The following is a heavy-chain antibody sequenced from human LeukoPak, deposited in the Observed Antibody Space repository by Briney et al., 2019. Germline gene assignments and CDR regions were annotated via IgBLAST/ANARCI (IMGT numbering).Heavy chain of an antibody. V-gene: IGHV4-61*02. CDR2: IYTSGST. CDR1: GGSISSGSYY. CDR3: ARESITVIVGYYFDY. D-gene: IGHD3-22*01. Sequence: TSETLSLTCTVSGGSISSGSYYWSWIRQPAGKGLEWIGRIYTSGSTNYNPSLKSRVTISVDTSKNQFSLKLSSVTAADTAVYYCARESITVIVGYYFDYWGQGTLVTVSS. J-gene: IGHJ4*02.